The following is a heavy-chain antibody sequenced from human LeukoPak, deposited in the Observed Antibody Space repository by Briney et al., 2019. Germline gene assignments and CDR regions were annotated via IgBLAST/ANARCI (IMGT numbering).Heavy chain of an antibody. CDR2: MNPNSGNT. J-gene: IGHJ5*02. CDR1: GYTFTSYD. D-gene: IGHD2-2*01. Sequence: ASVKVSCKASGYTFTSYDINWVRQATGQGLEWMGWMNPNSGNTGYAQKFQGRVTMARNTSISTAYMELSSLRSEDTAVYYCARGLVKQYQLLSPRVEWFDPWGQGTLVTVSS. V-gene: IGHV1-8*01. CDR3: ARGLVKQYQLLSPRVEWFDP.